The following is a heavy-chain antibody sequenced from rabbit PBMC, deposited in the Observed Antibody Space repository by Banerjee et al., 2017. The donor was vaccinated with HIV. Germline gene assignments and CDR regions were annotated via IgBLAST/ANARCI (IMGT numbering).Heavy chain of an antibody. Sequence: QEQLEESGGDLVKPEGSLTLTCTASGFSFSNGYVMCWVRQAPGKGLEWIACINTISGDTVYATWAKGRFTISKASWTTVTLQMTSLTAADTAAYFCARGGAYGMDLWGPGTLVTVS. J-gene: IGHJ6*01. CDR3: ARGGAYGMDL. V-gene: IGHV1S45*01. CDR2: INTISGDT. CDR1: GFSFSNGYV.